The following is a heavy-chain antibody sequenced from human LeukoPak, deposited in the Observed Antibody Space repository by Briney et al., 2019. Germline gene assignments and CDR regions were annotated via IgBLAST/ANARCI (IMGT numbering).Heavy chain of an antibody. CDR2: ISAYNGNT. CDR1: GYTFTSYG. Sequence: ASVKVSCKASGYTFTSYGISWVRQAPGQGLEWMGWISAYNGNTNYAQKLQGRVTMTTDTSTSTAYMEVRSLRSDDTAVYYCARVVEYSSSWYGVLDYWGQGTLVTVSS. CDR3: ARVVEYSSSWYGVLDY. D-gene: IGHD6-13*01. J-gene: IGHJ4*02. V-gene: IGHV1-18*01.